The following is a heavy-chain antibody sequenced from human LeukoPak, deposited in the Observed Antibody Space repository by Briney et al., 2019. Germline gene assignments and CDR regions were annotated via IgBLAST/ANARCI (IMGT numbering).Heavy chain of an antibody. Sequence: GGSLRLSCAASGFTFSSYAMSWVRQAPGKGLEWVSVISGSGGSTYYADSVKGRFTLSRYNSKNTLYLQLNSLRVEDTAVYYCAKEIYGDSTGGRFQQWGQGTLVSVSS. CDR1: GFTFSSYA. D-gene: IGHD4-17*01. CDR3: AKEIYGDSTGGRFQQ. V-gene: IGHV3-23*01. CDR2: ISGSGGST. J-gene: IGHJ1*01.